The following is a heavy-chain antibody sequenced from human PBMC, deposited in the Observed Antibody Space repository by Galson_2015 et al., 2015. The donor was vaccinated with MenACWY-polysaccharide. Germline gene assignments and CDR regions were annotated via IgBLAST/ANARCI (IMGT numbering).Heavy chain of an antibody. D-gene: IGHD2-8*01. J-gene: IGHJ4*02. CDR3: AKWSDAFDS. Sequence: SLRLSCAASGFTFSNYGMQWVRQGSGKGLDWVAYLSQDGSGQTYVDSVRGRFTISRDNAKNSLYLQMDSLRVEDTAVYYCAKWSDAFDSWGQGTLVTVS. CDR1: GFTFSNYG. V-gene: IGHV3-7*01. CDR2: LSQDGSGQ.